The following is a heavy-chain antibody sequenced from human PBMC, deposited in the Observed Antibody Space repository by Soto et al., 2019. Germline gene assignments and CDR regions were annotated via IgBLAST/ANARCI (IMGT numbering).Heavy chain of an antibody. CDR3: ARDPGQTDYFDY. J-gene: IGHJ4*02. V-gene: IGHV3-33*01. CDR2: IWYDGSNK. CDR1: GFTFSSYG. Sequence: QVQLVESGGGVVQPGRSLRLSCAASGFTFSSYGMHWVRQAPGKGLEWVAVIWYDGSNKYYADSVKGRFTISRDNSINTLYLQMNSLRAEDTAVYYCARDPGQTDYFDYWGQGTLVTVSS.